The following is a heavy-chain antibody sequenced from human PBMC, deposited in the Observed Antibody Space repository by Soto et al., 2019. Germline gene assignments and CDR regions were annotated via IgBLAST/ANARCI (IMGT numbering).Heavy chain of an antibody. CDR2: ISYSGST. CDR1: GGSIISSTSY. V-gene: IGHV4-39*01. J-gene: IGHJ4*02. Sequence: SETLSLTCTVSGGSIISSTSYWVWIRQPPGRWLEWIGSISYSGSTYYNPSLKSRVTISGDTAKRQFSLKLNSVTAADTAVYYCASPGYCSDGTCYPDYWGQGTLVTVSS. D-gene: IGHD2-15*01. CDR3: ASPGYCSDGTCYPDY.